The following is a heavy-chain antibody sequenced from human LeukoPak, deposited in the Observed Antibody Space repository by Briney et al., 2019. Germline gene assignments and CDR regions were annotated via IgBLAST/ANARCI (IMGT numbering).Heavy chain of an antibody. CDR3: ARENCSGGSCCFDY. CDR1: GFTFSSYS. J-gene: IGHJ4*02. Sequence: GGAPRLSCAAPGFTFSSYSIHWVRPAPGQGGEGGGVISYDGSNKYYADSVKGRFTISRDNSKNTLYLQMNSLRAEDTAVYYCARENCSGGSCCFDYWGQGTLVTVSS. V-gene: IGHV3-30*04. CDR2: ISYDGSNK. D-gene: IGHD2-15*01.